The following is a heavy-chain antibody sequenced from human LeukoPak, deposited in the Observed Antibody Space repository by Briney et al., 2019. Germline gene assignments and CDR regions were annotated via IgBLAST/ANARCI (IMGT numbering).Heavy chain of an antibody. CDR1: GFTFSSYE. Sequence: GGSLRLSCAASGFTFSSYEMNWVRQAPGKGLEWVSYISSSGSTIYYADSVKGRFTISRDNAKNSLYLQMNSLRAEDTAVYYCARDSIGRQQLVRRYWYFDLWGRGTLVTVSS. V-gene: IGHV3-48*03. D-gene: IGHD6-13*01. J-gene: IGHJ2*01. CDR3: ARDSIGRQQLVRRYWYFDL. CDR2: ISSSGSTI.